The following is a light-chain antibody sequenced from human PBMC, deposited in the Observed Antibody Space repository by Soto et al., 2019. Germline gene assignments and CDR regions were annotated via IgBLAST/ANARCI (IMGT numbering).Light chain of an antibody. Sequence: EIVLTQSPGTLSLSPGERATLSCRASQSVSSSYLAWYQQKPGQAPRLLIYGASSSATGIPDRFSGSGSGTDFTLTISRLEPEDFAVYYCQQYGSSPLTFGGGTKLESK. CDR2: GAS. J-gene: IGKJ4*01. CDR3: QQYGSSPLT. V-gene: IGKV3-20*01. CDR1: QSVSSSY.